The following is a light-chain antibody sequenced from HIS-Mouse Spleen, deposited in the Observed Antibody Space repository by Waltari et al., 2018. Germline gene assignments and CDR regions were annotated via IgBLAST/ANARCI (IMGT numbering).Light chain of an antibody. CDR1: SSNIGSNY. J-gene: IGLJ3*02. CDR2: RNN. CDR3: AAWDDSLSGPV. V-gene: IGLV1-47*01. Sequence: QSVLTQLPSASGTPGQRVTIPCSGSSSNIGSNYVYWYQQLPGTAPKLLIYRNNQRPSGVPDRFSGSKSGTSASLAISGLRSEDEADYYCAAWDDSLSGPVFGGGTKLTVL.